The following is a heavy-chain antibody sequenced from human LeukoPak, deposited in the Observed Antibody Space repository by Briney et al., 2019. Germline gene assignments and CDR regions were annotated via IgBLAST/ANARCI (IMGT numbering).Heavy chain of an antibody. D-gene: IGHD3-10*01. Sequence: PGGSRKLSCEAPGFTFSTYSMNWVRQAQGKGLDWFPSISIISSYIYYADSVKGRFTISRDNAKNSLYLQMNSLRAEDTAVYYCARDVASAYHYGSGSYAWFDPWGQGTLVTVSS. CDR2: ISIISSYI. CDR1: GFTFSTYS. CDR3: ARDVASAYHYGSGSYAWFDP. J-gene: IGHJ5*02. V-gene: IGHV3-21*01.